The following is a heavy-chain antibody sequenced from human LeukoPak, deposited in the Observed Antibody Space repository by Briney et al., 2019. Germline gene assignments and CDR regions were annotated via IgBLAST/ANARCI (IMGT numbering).Heavy chain of an antibody. CDR3: ARDPSMVRGVTDAFDI. Sequence: PGGSLRLSCAAPGFTFSSYSMNWVRQAPGKGLEWVSSISSSSSYIYYADSVKGRFTISRDNAKNSLYLQMNSLRAEDTAVYYCARDPSMVRGVTDAFDIWGQGTMVTVSS. CDR2: ISSSSSYI. CDR1: GFTFSSYS. D-gene: IGHD3-10*01. J-gene: IGHJ3*02. V-gene: IGHV3-21*01.